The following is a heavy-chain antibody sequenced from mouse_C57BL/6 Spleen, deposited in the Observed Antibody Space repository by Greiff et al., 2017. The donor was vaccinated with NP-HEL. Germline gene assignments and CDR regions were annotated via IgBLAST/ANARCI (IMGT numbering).Heavy chain of an antibody. Sequence: QVQLQQSGAELVRPGTSVKVSCKASGYAFTNYLIEWVKQRPGQGLEWIGVINPGSGGTNYNEKFKGKATLTADKSSSTAYMQLSSLTSEDSAVYFCARTPHYYGSSYGYFDVWGTGTTVTVSS. CDR3: ARTPHYYGSSYGYFDV. CDR2: INPGSGGT. D-gene: IGHD1-1*01. V-gene: IGHV1-54*01. CDR1: GYAFTNYL. J-gene: IGHJ1*03.